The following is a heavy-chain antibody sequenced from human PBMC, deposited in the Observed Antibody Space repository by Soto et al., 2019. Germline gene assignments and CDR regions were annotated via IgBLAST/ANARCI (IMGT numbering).Heavy chain of an antibody. J-gene: IGHJ6*02. CDR1: GYSFTSYW. Sequence: GESLKISCKGSGYSFTSYWIGWVRQMPGKGLEWMGIIYPGDSDTRYSPSFQGQVTISADKSISTAYLQWSSLKASDTAMYYCASGKVHQGPYYGMDVWGQGTTVTVSS. CDR2: IYPGDSDT. CDR3: ASGKVHQGPYYGMDV. V-gene: IGHV5-51*01.